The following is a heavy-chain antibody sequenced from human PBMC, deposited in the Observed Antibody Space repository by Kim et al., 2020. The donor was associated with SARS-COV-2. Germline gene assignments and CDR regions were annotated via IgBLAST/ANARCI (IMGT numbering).Heavy chain of an antibody. Sequence: SETLSLTCTVSGGSISSGGYYWSWIRQHPGKGLEWIGYIYYSGSTYYNPSLKSRVTISVDTSKNQFSLKLSSVTAADTAVYYCARAVPMVRGVTYFDYWGQGTLVTVSS. CDR2: IYYSGST. V-gene: IGHV4-31*03. J-gene: IGHJ4*02. D-gene: IGHD3-10*01. CDR3: ARAVPMVRGVTYFDY. CDR1: GGSISSGGYY.